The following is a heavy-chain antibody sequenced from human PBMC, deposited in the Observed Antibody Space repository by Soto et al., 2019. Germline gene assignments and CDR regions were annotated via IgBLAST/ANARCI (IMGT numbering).Heavy chain of an antibody. D-gene: IGHD4-17*01. CDR1: GGSFSGYY. V-gene: IGHV4-34*01. CDR3: ARGDDYGDYPAITKQYYFDY. CDR2: INHSGST. Sequence: SETLSLTCAVYGGSFSGYYWSWIRQPPGKGLEWIGEINHSGSTNYNPSLKSRVTISVDTSKNQFSLKLSSVTAADTAVYYCARGDDYGDYPAITKQYYFDYWGQGTLVTVSS. J-gene: IGHJ4*02.